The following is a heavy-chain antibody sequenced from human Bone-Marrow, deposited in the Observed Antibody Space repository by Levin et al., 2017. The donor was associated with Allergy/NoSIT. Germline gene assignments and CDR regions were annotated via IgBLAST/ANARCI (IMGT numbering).Heavy chain of an antibody. D-gene: IGHD4-17*01. Sequence: ETLSLTCAASGFRFSSHAMTWVRQAPGKGLEWLAAISGSADSLDYADSVRGRLPISRDNSKNMVTLQLTSLRVEDTAVYYCARARNDNGDLYFDCWGQGTLVAVSS. CDR2: ISGSADSL. J-gene: IGHJ4*02. CDR1: GFRFSSHA. CDR3: ARARNDNGDLYFDC. V-gene: IGHV3-23*01.